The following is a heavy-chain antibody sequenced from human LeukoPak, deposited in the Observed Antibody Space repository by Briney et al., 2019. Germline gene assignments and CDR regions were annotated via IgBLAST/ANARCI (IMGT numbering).Heavy chain of an antibody. Sequence: PLETLSLTCAVYGGSFSGYSWSWIRQPPGKGLEWIGEINHSGSTNYNPSLKSRVTISVDTSKNQFSLKLSSVTAADTAVYYCASLGPRYYYYYMDVWGKGTTVTVSS. V-gene: IGHV4-34*01. J-gene: IGHJ6*03. CDR1: GGSFSGYS. CDR3: ASLGPRYYYYYMDV. CDR2: INHSGST.